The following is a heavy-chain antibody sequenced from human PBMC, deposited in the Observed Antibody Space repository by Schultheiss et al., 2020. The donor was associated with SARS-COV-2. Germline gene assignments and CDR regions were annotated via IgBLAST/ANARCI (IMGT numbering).Heavy chain of an antibody. CDR3: ARRGIGHGMDV. CDR2: IYPGDSDT. D-gene: IGHD3-16*01. CDR1: GYSFTNHW. J-gene: IGHJ6*02. V-gene: IGHV5-51*01. Sequence: GGSLRLSCKGSGYSFTNHWIGWVRQMPGKGLEWMGIIYPGDSDTRYSPSFQGQVTISADKSISTAYLQWSYLKVSDTAIYYCARRGIGHGMDVWGQGTMVTVSS.